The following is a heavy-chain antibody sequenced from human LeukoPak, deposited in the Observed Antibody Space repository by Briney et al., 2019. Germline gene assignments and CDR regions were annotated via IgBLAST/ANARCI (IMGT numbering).Heavy chain of an antibody. J-gene: IGHJ4*02. CDR2: LYSDGNNT. Sequence: PGGSLRLSCAASGFTFSNFWMHWVRQGPEKGLAWVSLLYSDGNNTNYADSVKGRFTISRDNAKNTLYLQMNSLRAEDTAVYFCASITMVRGVITFDYWGQGTLVTVSS. CDR3: ASITMVRGVITFDY. CDR1: GFTFSNFW. D-gene: IGHD3-10*01. V-gene: IGHV3-74*01.